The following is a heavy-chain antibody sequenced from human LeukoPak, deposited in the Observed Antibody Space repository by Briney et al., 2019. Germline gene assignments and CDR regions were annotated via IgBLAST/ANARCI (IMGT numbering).Heavy chain of an antibody. D-gene: IGHD6-13*01. Sequence: GGSLRLSCAASGFTFSTYWMSWVRQAPGKGLEWVANIKQDGSEKYYVDSVKGRFTISRDNAKNSLYLQMNSLRAENTAMYYCARDSAGNDYWGQGTLVTVSS. CDR1: GFTFSTYW. CDR3: ARDSAGNDY. CDR2: IKQDGSEK. J-gene: IGHJ4*02. V-gene: IGHV3-7*01.